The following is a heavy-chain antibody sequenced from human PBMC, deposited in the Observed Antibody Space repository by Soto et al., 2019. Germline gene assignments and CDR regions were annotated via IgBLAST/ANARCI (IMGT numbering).Heavy chain of an antibody. CDR3: THTRGWPPSAFDF. CDR2: IKSKGSDETS. V-gene: IGHV3-15*07. Sequence: QLVESGGGLVKRGGFLRASCAASGGNFIAAWTNRIRQVPGKGLGWVARIKSKGSDETSDYAATVKGRFTISRDDPKNTLYLHMNSLKTEDAAVYFCTHTRGWPPSAFDFWGQGTMVTVSS. D-gene: IGHD6-19*01. J-gene: IGHJ3*01. CDR1: GGNFIAAW.